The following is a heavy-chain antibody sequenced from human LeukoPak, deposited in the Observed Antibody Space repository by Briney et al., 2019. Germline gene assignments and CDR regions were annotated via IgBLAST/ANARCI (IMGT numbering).Heavy chain of an antibody. D-gene: IGHD3-16*01. V-gene: IGHV3-21*04. CDR3: AKDDNYIRFLS. J-gene: IGHJ5*02. Sequence: GGTLRLSCAASGFTFSSYGMSWVRQAPGKGLEWVSSISSSSSYIYYADSVKGRFTISRDNAKNTLYLQMNSLRAEDTAVYYCAKDDNYIRFLSWGQGTLVTVSS. CDR1: GFTFSSYG. CDR2: ISSSSSYI.